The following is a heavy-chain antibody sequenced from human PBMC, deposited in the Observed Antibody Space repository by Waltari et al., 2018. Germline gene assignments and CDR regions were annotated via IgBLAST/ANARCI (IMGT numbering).Heavy chain of an antibody. V-gene: IGHV4-34*01. CDR3: ARGHMGPDY. J-gene: IGHJ4*02. Sequence: QVQLQQWGAGLLKPSETLSLTCAVYGGSFSGYSWSWIRQPPGKGLEWIGEINHSGSTNYNPSLKSRITISVDTSKNQFSLKLSSVTAADTAVYYCARGHMGPDYWGQGTLVTVSS. CDR1: GGSFSGYS. D-gene: IGHD2-21*01. CDR2: INHSGST.